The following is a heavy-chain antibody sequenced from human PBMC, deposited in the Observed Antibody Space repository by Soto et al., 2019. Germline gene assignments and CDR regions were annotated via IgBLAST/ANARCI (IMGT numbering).Heavy chain of an antibody. D-gene: IGHD6-13*01. CDR1: GFTFSSYG. J-gene: IGHJ4*02. CDR3: AKDPLWGAAAGLDY. CDR2: ISYDGSNK. Sequence: QVQLVESGGGVVQPGRSLRLSCAASGFTFSSYGMHWVRQAPGKGLEWVAVISYDGSNKYYADSVKGRFTISRDNSMNPMYLQMNSLSAEDTAVYYCAKDPLWGAAAGLDYWGQGTLVTVSS. V-gene: IGHV3-30*18.